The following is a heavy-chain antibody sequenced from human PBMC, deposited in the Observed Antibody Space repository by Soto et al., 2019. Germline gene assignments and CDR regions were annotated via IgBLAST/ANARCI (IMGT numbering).Heavy chain of an antibody. CDR3: ARPGGSGTYYKFDD. CDR2: IYPTNSET. D-gene: IGHD3-10*01. Sequence: PGESLKISCKGSGYAFINFWIGWVRQMPGKGLEWIGIIYPTNSETRYSPSFQVQVTMSVDESTATAYLQWSSLKASDTGIYYCARPGGSGTYYKFDDWGQGTPVTVSS. V-gene: IGHV5-51*01. CDR1: GYAFINFW. J-gene: IGHJ4*02.